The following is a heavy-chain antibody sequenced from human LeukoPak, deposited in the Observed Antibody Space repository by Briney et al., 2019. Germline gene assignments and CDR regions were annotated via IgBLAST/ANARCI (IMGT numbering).Heavy chain of an antibody. CDR3: ARDGCGGSCFHYYYYMDV. CDR1: SGSISSSNYY. J-gene: IGHJ6*03. Sequence: SETLSLTCAVSSGSISSSNYYWSWIRQPAGTGLEWIGRISTIGSTNYNPSLNSRVTISIDTSKNQFSLKLSSVTAADTAVYYCARDGCGGSCFHYYYYMDVWGKGTTVTISS. D-gene: IGHD2-15*01. V-gene: IGHV4-61*02. CDR2: ISTIGST.